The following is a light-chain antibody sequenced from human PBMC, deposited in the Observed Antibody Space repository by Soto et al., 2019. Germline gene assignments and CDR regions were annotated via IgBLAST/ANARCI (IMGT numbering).Light chain of an antibody. Sequence: EIVMTQSPATLSVSPGERATLSCRASQSVSSKLAWYQQKPGQAPRLLIYGASTRATGIPARFSGSGSGTEFTPTISSLQSDDFAFYYCQQYNSGYTFGQGTKLEIK. CDR2: GAS. J-gene: IGKJ2*01. V-gene: IGKV3-15*01. CDR1: QSVSSK. CDR3: QQYNSGYT.